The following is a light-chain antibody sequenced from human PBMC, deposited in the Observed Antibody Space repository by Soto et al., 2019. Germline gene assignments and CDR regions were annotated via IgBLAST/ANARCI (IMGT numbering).Light chain of an antibody. Sequence: QSALTQPASVSGSPGQSITISCTGTSSDVGGYNYVSWYQQHPGKAPKLMIYDVSNRPSGVSNRFSGSKYGNTASLTISGLQDEDEADYYCSSYTSSSTLVVFGGRTKLTVL. CDR2: DVS. CDR3: SSYTSSSTLVV. V-gene: IGLV2-14*01. CDR1: SSDVGGYNY. J-gene: IGLJ2*01.